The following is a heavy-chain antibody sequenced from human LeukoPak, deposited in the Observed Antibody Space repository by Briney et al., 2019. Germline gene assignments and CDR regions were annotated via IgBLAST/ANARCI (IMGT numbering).Heavy chain of an antibody. Sequence: GGSLRLSCAASGFTFSTYTMNWVRQAPGKGLEWVSSISTSSTYIYYADSVKGRFTISRDNAKNSLYLQMNSLRAKDTAIYYCARELPGEAFDVWGQGTMVTVSS. D-gene: IGHD7-27*01. J-gene: IGHJ3*01. CDR1: GFTFSTYT. CDR2: ISTSSTYI. CDR3: ARELPGEAFDV. V-gene: IGHV3-21*01.